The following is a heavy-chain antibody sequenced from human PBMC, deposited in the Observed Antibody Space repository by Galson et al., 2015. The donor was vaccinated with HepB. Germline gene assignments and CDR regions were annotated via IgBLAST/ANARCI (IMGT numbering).Heavy chain of an antibody. J-gene: IGHJ2*01. D-gene: IGHD2-21*01. CDR3: ARGLSIGGDKYWYFDL. CDR1: GYTFASYD. Sequence: SVKVSCKASGYTFASYDINWVRQATGQGLEWMGWMNPNSGNTGYGQKLQGRVTMTRNTSISTAYMELNSLRSEDTAVYYCARGLSIGGDKYWYFDLWGRGTLVTVSS. V-gene: IGHV1-8*01. CDR2: MNPNSGNT.